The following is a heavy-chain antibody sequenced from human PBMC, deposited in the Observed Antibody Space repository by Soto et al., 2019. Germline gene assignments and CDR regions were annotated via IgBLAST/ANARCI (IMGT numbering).Heavy chain of an antibody. V-gene: IGHV3-30-3*01. CDR1: GFTFSHYA. CDR2: ISYDGDNK. J-gene: IGHJ6*02. CDR3: AKDDSAGGSYFYGMDV. D-gene: IGHD3-16*01. Sequence: QVQLVESGGGVVQPGRSLRLSCVASGFTFSHYAIHWVRQAPGKRLEWVAVISYDGDNKYYADSVKGGFTISRDNTKDTLNLQMTGLRTEDTAVYYCAKDDSAGGSYFYGMDVWGQGTTVTVSS.